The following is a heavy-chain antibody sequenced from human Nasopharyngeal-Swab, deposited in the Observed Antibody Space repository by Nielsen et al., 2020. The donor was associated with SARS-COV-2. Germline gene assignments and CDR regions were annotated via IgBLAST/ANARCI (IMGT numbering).Heavy chain of an antibody. CDR3: AASPPYDSSGYYS. CDR2: IVVGSGNT. J-gene: IGHJ4*02. Sequence: WVRQAPGQRLEWIGWIVVGSGNTNYAQKFQERVTITRDMSTSTAYMELSSLRSEDTAVYYCAASPPYDSSGYYSWGQGTLVTVSS. D-gene: IGHD3-22*01. V-gene: IGHV1-58*01.